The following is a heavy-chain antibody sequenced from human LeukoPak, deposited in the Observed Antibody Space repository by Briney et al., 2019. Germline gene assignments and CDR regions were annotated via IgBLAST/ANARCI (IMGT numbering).Heavy chain of an antibody. J-gene: IGHJ4*02. D-gene: IGHD3-9*01. Sequence: ASVKLSCKASGYTFTSLGISWVRQAPGQGLEWKGWISAYNGNTNYAQKLQGRVTMTTDTSASTAYRELRSLRSADTAVYYCARDRGARRYFDWLPGGYWGQGTLVTVYS. V-gene: IGHV1-18*01. CDR3: ARDRGARRYFDWLPGGY. CDR2: ISAYNGNT. CDR1: GYTFTSLG.